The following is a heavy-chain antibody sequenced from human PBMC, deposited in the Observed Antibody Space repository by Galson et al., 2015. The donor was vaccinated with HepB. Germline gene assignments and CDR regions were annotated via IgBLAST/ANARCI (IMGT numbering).Heavy chain of an antibody. V-gene: IGHV3-15*01. CDR3: TTFIVVVPAAMNY. CDR1: GFTFSNAW. CDR2: IKSKTDGGTT. D-gene: IGHD2-2*01. Sequence: SLRLSCAASGFTFSNAWMSWVRQAPGKGLEWVGRIKSKTDGGTTDYAAPVKGRFTISRDDSKNTLYLQMNSLKTEDTAVYYCTTFIVVVPAAMNYWGQGTLVTVSS. J-gene: IGHJ4*02.